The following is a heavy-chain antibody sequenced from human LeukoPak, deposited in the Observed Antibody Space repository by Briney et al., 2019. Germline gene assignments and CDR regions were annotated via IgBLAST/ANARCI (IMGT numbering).Heavy chain of an antibody. Sequence: GGSLRLSCAASGFTFSSYGMHWVRQAPGKGLEWVAVIWYDGSNKYYADSVKGRFTISRDNAKNSLYPQMNSLRAEDTAVYYCARDQVYTSLSAFGIWGQGTKVTVSS. J-gene: IGHJ3*02. D-gene: IGHD3-16*01. CDR1: GFTFSSYG. V-gene: IGHV3-33*01. CDR2: IWYDGSNK. CDR3: ARDQVYTSLSAFGI.